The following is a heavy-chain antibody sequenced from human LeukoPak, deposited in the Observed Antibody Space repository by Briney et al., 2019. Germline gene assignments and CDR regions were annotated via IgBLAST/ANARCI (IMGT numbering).Heavy chain of an antibody. Sequence: PGGSLRLSCAASGFTFSDYYMSWIRQAPGKGLEWVSYISSSGSTIYYADSVKGRFTISRDNAKNSLYLQMNSLRAEDTAVYYCARNGLWFGELVYYYYYTDVWGKGTTVTVSS. CDR1: GFTFSDYY. CDR3: ARNGLWFGELVYYYYYTDV. V-gene: IGHV3-11*04. CDR2: ISSSGSTI. J-gene: IGHJ6*03. D-gene: IGHD3-10*01.